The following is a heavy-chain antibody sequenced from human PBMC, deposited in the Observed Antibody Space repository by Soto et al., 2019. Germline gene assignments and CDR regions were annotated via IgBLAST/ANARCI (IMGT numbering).Heavy chain of an antibody. V-gene: IGHV1-69*12. CDR1: GGTCSSYA. CDR3: ARAPFDFPAPFVY. CDR2: IIPIFGTA. J-gene: IGHJ4*02. D-gene: IGHD3-3*01. Sequence: QVQLVQSGAEVKKPGSSVKVSCKASGGTCSSYAISWVRQDPGQGLEWVGGIIPIFGTANYAQKFQGRVTITADESTSTAYMELSSLRSEDTAVYYCARAPFDFPAPFVYWGQGTLVTVSS.